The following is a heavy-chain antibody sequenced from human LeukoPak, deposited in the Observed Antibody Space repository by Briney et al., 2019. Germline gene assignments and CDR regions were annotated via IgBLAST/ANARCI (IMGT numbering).Heavy chain of an antibody. CDR2: INYGGTT. V-gene: IGHV4-39*01. CDR3: ARYVVSGAGKYYFDY. J-gene: IGHJ4*02. CDR1: GGSISSNNYY. D-gene: IGHD3-10*01. Sequence: SETLSLTCTVSGGSISSNNYYWSWIRQPPGREMEWIASINYGGTTYYNLSLKSRVTISVDTSKNQFSLRLSSVTAADTALYLCARYVVSGAGKYYFDYWGQGSLVTVSS.